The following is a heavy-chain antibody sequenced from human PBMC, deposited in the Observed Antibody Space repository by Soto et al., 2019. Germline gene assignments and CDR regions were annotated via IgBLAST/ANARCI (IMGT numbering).Heavy chain of an antibody. CDR2: IAYDGGNK. V-gene: IGHV3-30-3*01. CDR3: ARDRETYTYGRPCDY. J-gene: IGHJ4*02. Sequence: QVQLVESGGGVVQPGRSLRLSCAASGFTFNTYAMHWVRQAPGKGLKGVAIIAYDGGNKDYPDSVKGRFTISRDNFRNMLYLQMNSLRAEDTAVYYCARDRETYTYGRPCDYWGQGTLVTVSS. CDR1: GFTFNTYA. D-gene: IGHD5-18*01.